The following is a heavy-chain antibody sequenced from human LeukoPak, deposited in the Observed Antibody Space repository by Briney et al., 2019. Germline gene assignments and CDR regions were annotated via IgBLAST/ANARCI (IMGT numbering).Heavy chain of an antibody. J-gene: IGHJ4*02. Sequence: GASVKVSCKASGYTFTSYYMHWVRQAPGQGLEWMGWISAYNGNTNYAQKLQGRVTMTTDTSTSTAYMELRSLRSDDTAVYYCARAIAVASVYFDYWGQGILVTVSS. CDR3: ARAIAVASVYFDY. CDR2: ISAYNGNT. D-gene: IGHD6-19*01. CDR1: GYTFTSYY. V-gene: IGHV1-18*04.